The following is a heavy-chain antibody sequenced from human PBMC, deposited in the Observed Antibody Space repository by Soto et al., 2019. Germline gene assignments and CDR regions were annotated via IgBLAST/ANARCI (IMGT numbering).Heavy chain of an antibody. J-gene: IGHJ4*02. V-gene: IGHV2-70*01. Sequence: SGPTLVNPTQTLTLTCTFSGFSLSTSGMCVSWIRQPPGKALEWLALIDWDDDKYYSTSLKTRLTISKDTSKNQVVLTMTNMDPVDTATYYCALITLGGSSWYRFDYWGQGTRVTVSS. D-gene: IGHD6-13*01. CDR3: ALITLGGSSWYRFDY. CDR2: IDWDDDK. CDR1: GFSLSTSGMC.